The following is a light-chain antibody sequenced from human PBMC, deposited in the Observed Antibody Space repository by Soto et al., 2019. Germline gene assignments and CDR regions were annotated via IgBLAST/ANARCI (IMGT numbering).Light chain of an antibody. CDR2: TTN. CDR3: LLYYGGAHLV. CDR1: TGAVTSGHY. V-gene: IGLV7-43*01. Sequence: QAVVTQEPSLTVSPGGTVTLTCASTTGAVTSGHYPSWFQQRPGQAPRTLIYTTNRKHSWTPARYSGSLLGDKAALTLAGVQPEDEADYYCLLYYGGAHLVFGGGTKLTVL. J-gene: IGLJ2*01.